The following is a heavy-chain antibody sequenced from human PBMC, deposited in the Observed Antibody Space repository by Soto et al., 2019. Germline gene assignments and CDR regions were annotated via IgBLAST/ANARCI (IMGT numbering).Heavy chain of an antibody. CDR2: ISGSGGST. CDR3: AKEGFCTNGVCYHTIDY. D-gene: IGHD2-8*01. J-gene: IGHJ4*02. V-gene: IGHV3-23*01. CDR1: GFTFSSYA. Sequence: EVQLLESGGGLVQPGGSLRLSCAASGFTFSSYAMSWVRQAPGKGLEWVSAISGSGGSTYYADSVKGRFTISRDNSKNTLYLQMNSLRAEDTAVYYCAKEGFCTNGVCYHTIDYWGQGTLVTVSS.